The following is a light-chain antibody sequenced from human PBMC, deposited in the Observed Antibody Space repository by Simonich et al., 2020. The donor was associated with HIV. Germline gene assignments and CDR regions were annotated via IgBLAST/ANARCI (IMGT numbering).Light chain of an antibody. V-gene: IGLV2-23*03. CDR1: TSDLGVYNS. CDR2: EGN. Sequence: QSALTQPASVSGSPGQSITISCTGTTSDLGVYNSVSWYQQHPGKAPKLMNYEGNRRAPGASSRFSGSKSGNTASLTISGLQAEDEANYYCCSYAGSPTFVVFAGGTKLTVL. CDR3: CSYAGSPTFVV. J-gene: IGLJ2*01.